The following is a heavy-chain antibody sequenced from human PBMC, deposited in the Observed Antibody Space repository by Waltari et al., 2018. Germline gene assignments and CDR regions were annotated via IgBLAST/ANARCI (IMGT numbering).Heavy chain of an antibody. J-gene: IGHJ4*02. Sequence: EVQLVQSGAEVKKPGGTVNISCKASGFTFTDYTMHWVQQAAGKGLGWMGHGEPEDGETIYAEKFQGRVTIPADTSTDTAYMGLSSLRSEETAVYYCATDYYCGGDCYHFDYWGQGTLVTVSS. V-gene: IGHV1-69-2*01. CDR1: GFTFTDYT. CDR2: GEPEDGET. CDR3: ATDYYCGGDCYHFDY. D-gene: IGHD2-21*01.